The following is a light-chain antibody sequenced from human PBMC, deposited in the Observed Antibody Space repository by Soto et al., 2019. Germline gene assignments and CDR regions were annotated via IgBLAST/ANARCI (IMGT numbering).Light chain of an antibody. J-gene: IGKJ2*01. V-gene: IGKV3-20*01. CDR2: GAS. CDR3: LQYGNSPPT. Sequence: EIVLTQSPGTLSLSPGERATLSCWASQSVSSNDLAWYQQKPGQAPRLLIYGASRRVTGVPDRFSGSGSGTDFTLTVSRLEPEDFAVYYCLQYGNSPPTFGQGTNLGIK. CDR1: QSVSSND.